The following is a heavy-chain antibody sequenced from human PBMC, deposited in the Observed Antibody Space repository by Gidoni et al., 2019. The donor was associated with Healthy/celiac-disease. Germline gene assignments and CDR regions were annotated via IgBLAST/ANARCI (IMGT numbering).Heavy chain of an antibody. J-gene: IGHJ4*02. CDR2: IKSKTDGGTT. CDR1: GFTFSNAW. D-gene: IGHD3-3*01. V-gene: IGHV3-15*01. Sequence: EVQLVEAGGGLVKHGGSIRLSCAAYGFTFSNAWMSWVRQAPRKGLEGVGRIKSKTDGGTTDYAAPVKGIFTISRDDSKNTLYLQMNSLKTEDTAVYYCTTDAITIFGVVIMADYWGQGTLVTVSS. CDR3: TTDAITIFGVVIMADY.